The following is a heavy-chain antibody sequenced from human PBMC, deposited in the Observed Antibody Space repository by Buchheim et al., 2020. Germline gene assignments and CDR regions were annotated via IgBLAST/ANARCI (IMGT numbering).Heavy chain of an antibody. CDR3: AKDRLIVATMNQYSSGFDY. D-gene: IGHD5-12*01. CDR2: ISYDGSNK. Sequence: QVQLVESGGGVVQPGRSLRLSCAASGFTFSSYGMHWVRQAPGKGLEWVAVISYDGSNKYYADSVKGRFTISRDNSKNTLYLQMNSLRAEDTAVYYCAKDRLIVATMNQYSSGFDYWGQGTL. V-gene: IGHV3-30*18. CDR1: GFTFSSYG. J-gene: IGHJ4*02.